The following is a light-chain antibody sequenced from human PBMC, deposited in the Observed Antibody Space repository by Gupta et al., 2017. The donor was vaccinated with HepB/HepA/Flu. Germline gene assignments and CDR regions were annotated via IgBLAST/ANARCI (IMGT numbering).Light chain of an antibody. CDR3: LLSYSGVRV. V-gene: IGLV7-46*01. CDR2: DTN. CDR1: TGPVTSTHY. Sequence: GGTITLTCGSSTGPVTSTHYPYWFQQKPGQAPPTLIYDTNNKQSWTFARFSGSLLGGKAALTLSGAQPEDEADYYCLLSYSGVRVFGGGTKLTVL. J-gene: IGLJ7*01.